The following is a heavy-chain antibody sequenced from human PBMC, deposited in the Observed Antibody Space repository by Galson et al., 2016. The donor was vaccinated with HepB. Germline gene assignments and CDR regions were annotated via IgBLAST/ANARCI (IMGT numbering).Heavy chain of an antibody. J-gene: IGHJ4*02. D-gene: IGHD5-24*01. CDR1: GLTFSSYA. CDR2: ISFDGSNK. Sequence: SLRLSCAASGLTFSSYAMHWVRQAPGKGLEWVAVISFDGSNKYYADSVKGRFTISRDNSKNTLYLQMNSLRAEDTAVYYCARAPLEMATIQRGYFDYWGQGTLVTVSS. CDR3: ARAPLEMATIQRGYFDY. V-gene: IGHV3-30-3*01.